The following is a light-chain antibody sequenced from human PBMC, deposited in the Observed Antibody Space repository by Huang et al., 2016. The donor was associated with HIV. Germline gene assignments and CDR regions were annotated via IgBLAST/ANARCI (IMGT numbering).Light chain of an antibody. CDR1: QSLLRSSGYNY. CDR3: MQGLQTPYT. V-gene: IGKV2-28*01. Sequence: DIVMTQSPLSLPATPGAPAFISCNSSQSLLRSSGYNYLDWYLQNPGQSPQLLIYLGSKRASGVPYRFSGIGSGTDCTLRISRVEAEDGGFYYCMQGLQTPYTFGQGTNLEIK. CDR2: LGS. J-gene: IGKJ2*01.